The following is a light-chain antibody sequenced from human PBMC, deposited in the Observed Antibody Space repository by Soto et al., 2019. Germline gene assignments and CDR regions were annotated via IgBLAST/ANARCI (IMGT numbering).Light chain of an antibody. V-gene: IGKV4-1*01. Sequence: DIVMTQSPDSLAVSLGERATINCKSSQSVLHSSNNKDYLAWYQQKPGQPPKLLIYWASTRESGVPDRFSGSGSGTDFTLTITSLQAEDVAVYYCQQNYKTPLTFGGGTKVEIK. CDR2: WAS. CDR3: QQNYKTPLT. CDR1: QSVLHSSNNKDY. J-gene: IGKJ4*01.